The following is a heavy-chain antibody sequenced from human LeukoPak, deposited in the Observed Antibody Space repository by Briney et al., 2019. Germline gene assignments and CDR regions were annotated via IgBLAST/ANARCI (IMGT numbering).Heavy chain of an antibody. J-gene: IGHJ6*03. CDR1: GFTFSSYA. CDR3: AKGGTDIVVVPAAAQYYMDV. D-gene: IGHD2-2*01. V-gene: IGHV3-23*01. CDR2: ISGSGGST. Sequence: TGGSLRLSCAASGFTFSSYAMSWVRQAPGKGLEWVSGISGSGGSTYYADSVKGRFTISRDNSKNTLYLQMNSLRAEDTAVYYCAKGGTDIVVVPAAAQYYMDVWGKGTTVTVSS.